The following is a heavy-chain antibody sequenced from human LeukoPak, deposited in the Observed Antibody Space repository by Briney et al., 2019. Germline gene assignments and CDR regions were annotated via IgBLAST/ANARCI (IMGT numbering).Heavy chain of an antibody. Sequence: NPSESLSLTCAASGYSISSGYYSGCIRQPPGKGLGWFGISYYSGCTYYNPSLKGRVTISVDTSKNHFSLKLTSVTAADTAVYYCARLDCYVSSGYYWGQGTLVTVSS. CDR2: SYYSGCT. CDR1: GYSISSGYY. V-gene: IGHV4-38-2*01. J-gene: IGHJ4*02. CDR3: ARLDCYVSSGYY. D-gene: IGHD3-22*01.